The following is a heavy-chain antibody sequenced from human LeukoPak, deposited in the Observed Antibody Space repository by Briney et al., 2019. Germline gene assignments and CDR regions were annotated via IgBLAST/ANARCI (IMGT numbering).Heavy chain of an antibody. D-gene: IGHD6-19*01. V-gene: IGHV4-34*01. CDR1: GGSFSGYS. CDR3: ARDRVAVAGTLDY. J-gene: IGHJ4*02. CDR2: INHSGGT. Sequence: SETLSLTCAVYGGSFSGYSWNWIRQPPVKGLEWIGEINHSGGTNYNPSLKSRVTISVDTSKKQFSLKLSSVTAADTAVYYCARDRVAVAGTLDYWGQGTLVTVSS.